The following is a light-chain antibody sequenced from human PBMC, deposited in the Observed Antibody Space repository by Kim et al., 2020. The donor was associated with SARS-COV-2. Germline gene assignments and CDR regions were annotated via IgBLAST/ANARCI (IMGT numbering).Light chain of an antibody. J-gene: IGKJ4*01. CDR2: AAS. CDR3: QKYNSAPPT. CDR1: QGIVNY. V-gene: IGKV1-27*01. Sequence: EIELTQSPATLSASVGDRATLTCRASQGIVNYLAWYQQKPGKVPNLLIYAASTLQSGVPSRFSGSGSGTDFTLTISSLQPEDVATYYCQKYNSAPPTCGGGTKVDIK.